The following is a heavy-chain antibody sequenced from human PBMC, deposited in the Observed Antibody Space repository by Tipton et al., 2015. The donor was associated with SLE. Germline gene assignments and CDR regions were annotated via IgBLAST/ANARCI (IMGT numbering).Heavy chain of an antibody. D-gene: IGHD3-10*01. V-gene: IGHV4-61*02. J-gene: IGHJ6*03. Sequence: TLSLTCIVAGGSISSGIDLWCWIRKPAGQGLEWIWRIYTSGTTNYKPSLKSRVTISVDTSKNQFSLKLSSVTAADTAVYYCARDRGYYYYYMDVWGKGTTVTVSS. CDR1: GGSISSGIDL. CDR3: ARDRGYYYYYMDV. CDR2: IYTSGTT.